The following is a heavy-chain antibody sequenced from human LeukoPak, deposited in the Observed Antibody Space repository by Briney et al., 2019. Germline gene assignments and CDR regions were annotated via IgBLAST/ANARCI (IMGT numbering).Heavy chain of an antibody. J-gene: IGHJ3*02. D-gene: IGHD3-22*01. CDR1: AYTFTGHY. CDR2: INPNSGGT. CDR3: ARMKMGSYYYDSSGADAFDI. V-gene: IGHV1-2*02. Sequence: GASVKVSCTASAYTFTGHYIHWVRQAPGQGLEWMGWINPNSGGTNYAQKFQGRVTMTRDTSISTAYMELSRLRSDDTAVYYCARMKMGSYYYDSSGADAFDIWGQGTMVTVSS.